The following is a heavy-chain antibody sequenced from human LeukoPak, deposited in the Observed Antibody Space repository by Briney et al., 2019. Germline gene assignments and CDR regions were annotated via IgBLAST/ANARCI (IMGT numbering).Heavy chain of an antibody. CDR2: IYYTGYT. D-gene: IGHD1-1*01. V-gene: IGHV4-59*01. CDR3: ARAPIGSVDY. CDR1: GDSITNSY. Sequence: PSETLSLTCTVFGDSITNSYWTWIRLPPGKGLEWIAYIYYTGYTNYSPSLKSRVSISVDTSKNQLSLKLISVTAADTAVYYCARAPIGSVDYWGPGAQVTVSS. J-gene: IGHJ4*02.